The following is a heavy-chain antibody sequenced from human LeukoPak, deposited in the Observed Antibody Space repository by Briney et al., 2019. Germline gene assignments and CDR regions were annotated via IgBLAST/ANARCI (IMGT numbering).Heavy chain of an antibody. CDR2: IYPGDSDT. CDR3: ARSDFWSGYYYRWFDP. V-gene: IGHV5-51*01. J-gene: IGHJ5*02. D-gene: IGHD3-3*01. CDR1: GYSFTSYW. Sequence: RRGESLKISCKGSGYSFTSYWIGWVRQMPGKGLEWMGIIYPGDSDTRYSPSFQGQVTISADKSISTAYLQWSSLKASDTAMYYCARSDFWSGYYYRWFDPWGQGTLVTVSS.